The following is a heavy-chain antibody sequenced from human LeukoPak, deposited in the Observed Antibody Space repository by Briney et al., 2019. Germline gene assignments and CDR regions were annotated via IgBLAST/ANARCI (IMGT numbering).Heavy chain of an antibody. CDR3: AKDIQCAY. CDR1: GFTFSYAA. D-gene: IGHD2-21*01. J-gene: IGHJ4*02. Sequence: GGSLRLSCVASGFTFSYAAMNWVRQAPGKGLQWVSLISASGGNTYYADSVKGRFTISRDNSKNTLYLQMNSLRADDTAVYYCAKDIQCAYWGRGTLVAVSS. V-gene: IGHV3-23*01. CDR2: ISASGGNT.